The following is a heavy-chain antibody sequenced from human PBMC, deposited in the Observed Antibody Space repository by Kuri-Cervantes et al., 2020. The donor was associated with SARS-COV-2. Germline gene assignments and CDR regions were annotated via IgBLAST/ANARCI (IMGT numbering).Heavy chain of an antibody. CDR3: ANDGGDTVLLFDY. V-gene: IGHV3-9*01. CDR1: GFNFDNYA. J-gene: IGHJ4*02. CDR2: ISWNSGSI. Sequence: LSLTCAASGFNFDNYAMHWVRQAPGKGLEWVSGISWNSGSIGYADSVKGRFTISRDNAKNSLYLQMNSLRAEDTAVYYCANDGGDTVLLFDYWGQGTLVTVSS. D-gene: IGHD5-18*01.